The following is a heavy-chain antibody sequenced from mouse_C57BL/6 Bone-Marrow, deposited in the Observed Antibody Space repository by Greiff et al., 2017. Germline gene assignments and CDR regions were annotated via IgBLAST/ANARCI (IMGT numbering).Heavy chain of an antibody. CDR3: ASSRAWCAY. CDR2: IDPSDSYT. D-gene: IGHD1-1*01. J-gene: IGHJ3*01. CDR1: GYTFTSYW. V-gene: IGHV1-50*01. Sequence: QVQLQQPGAELVKPGASVKISCKASGYTFTSYWMQWVNQRPGQGLEWIGEIDPSDSYTNYNQKFKGKATLTVDTSSSTAYMQLSSLTSEDSAVYYCASSRAWCAYWGQGTLVTVSA.